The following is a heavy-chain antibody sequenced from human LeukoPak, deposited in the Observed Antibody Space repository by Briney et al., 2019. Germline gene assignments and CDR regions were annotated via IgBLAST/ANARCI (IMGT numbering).Heavy chain of an antibody. V-gene: IGHV4-59*01. CDR2: IYNTGST. D-gene: IGHD6-19*01. Sequence: PSETLSLTCTVSGGSISSYYWSWIRQPPGKGLEWIGYIYNTGSTNYNPSLKSRVSISVDTSKNQFSLKLSSVTAADTAVYYCARVRAVAGTPPDYWGQGTLVTVSS. J-gene: IGHJ4*02. CDR3: ARVRAVAGTPPDY. CDR1: GGSISSYY.